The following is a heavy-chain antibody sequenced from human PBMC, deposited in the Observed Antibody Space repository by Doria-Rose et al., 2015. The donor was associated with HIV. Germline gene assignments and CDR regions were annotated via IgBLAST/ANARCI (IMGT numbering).Heavy chain of an antibody. J-gene: IGHJ6*02. D-gene: IGHD3-10*01. Sequence: KASGGAFSSYAITWVRQAPGQGLEWMGGLIPMFDTANYAQIFQGRVTITADESTSTAYMELSSLRSEDTAVYYCARERSDGMDVWGQGTTVTVSS. CDR3: ARERSDGMDV. V-gene: IGHV1-69*01. CDR2: LIPMFDTA. CDR1: GGAFSSYA.